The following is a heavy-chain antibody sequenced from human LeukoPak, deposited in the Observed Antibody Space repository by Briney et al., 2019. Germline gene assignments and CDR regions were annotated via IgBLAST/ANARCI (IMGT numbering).Heavy chain of an antibody. V-gene: IGHV3-48*01. J-gene: IGHJ5*02. CDR3: AREKVAGPYAT. CDR1: GFTFSSYS. CDR2: ISSSSSTI. D-gene: IGHD6-19*01. Sequence: GGSLRLSCAASGFTFSSYSMNWVRQAPGKGLKWVSYISSSSSTIYYADSVKGRFTISRDNAKNSLYLQMNSLRAEDTAVYYCAREKVAGPYATWGQGTLVTVSS.